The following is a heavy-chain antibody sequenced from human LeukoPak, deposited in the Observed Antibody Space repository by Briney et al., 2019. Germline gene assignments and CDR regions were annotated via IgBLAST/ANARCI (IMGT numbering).Heavy chain of an antibody. V-gene: IGHV4-31*03. D-gene: IGHD3-10*01. CDR1: GGSISSGGYY. CDR2: IYYSGST. Sequence: SQTLSLTCTVSGGSISSGGYYWSWIRQHPGKGLEWIGYIYYSGSTYYNPSLKSRVTISVDTSKNQFSLKLSSVTAADTAVYYCARDAPLGWFGELPEYYYGMDVWGQGTTVTVSS. J-gene: IGHJ6*02. CDR3: ARDAPLGWFGELPEYYYGMDV.